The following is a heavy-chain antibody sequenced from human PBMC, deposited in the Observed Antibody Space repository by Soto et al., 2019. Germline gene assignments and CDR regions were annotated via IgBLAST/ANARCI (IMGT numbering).Heavy chain of an antibody. CDR1: GFTFSTYA. Sequence: EVKLLQSGGGLVQPGGSLRLSCAASGFTFSTYAMTWVRQAPGRGLEWVSTILHDETPFYTDSVKGRFTISRDNVRGTRYLQMNGLRVEDAALYFCAKDLFPTSGQRFFFESWGQGSLVTVSS. J-gene: IGHJ4*02. CDR3: AKDLFPTSGQRFFFES. D-gene: IGHD2-21*01. V-gene: IGHV3-23*01. CDR2: ILHDETP.